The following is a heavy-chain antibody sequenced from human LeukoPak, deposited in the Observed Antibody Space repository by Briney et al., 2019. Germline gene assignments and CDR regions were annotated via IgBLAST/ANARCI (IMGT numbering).Heavy chain of an antibody. V-gene: IGHV1-46*01. D-gene: IGHD5-12*01. Sequence: ASVKVSCKASGYTFTDSYVHWVRQAPGQVLEWMGLIDPDGGNTNYAQNFQGRVTLTTDTSTSTAYMELRSLRSDDTAVYYCARTSHYVDIAATIPYGIYYFDYWGQGTLVTVSS. CDR3: ARTSHYVDIAATIPYGIYYFDY. CDR1: GYTFTDSY. J-gene: IGHJ4*02. CDR2: IDPDGGNT.